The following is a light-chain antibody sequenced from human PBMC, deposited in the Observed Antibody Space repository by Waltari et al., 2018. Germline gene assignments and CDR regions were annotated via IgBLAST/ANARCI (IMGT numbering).Light chain of an antibody. V-gene: IGLV2-18*02. CDR1: SSDVGSYNR. CDR2: EVS. Sequence: QSALTQPPSVAGSPGQSGTIPCPGTSSDVGSYNRVSWYQQPPGTAPKLMIYEVSNRPSGVPDRFSGSKSGNTASLTISGLQAEDEAHYYCSSYTSSSTFGVFGGGTKLPVL. CDR3: SSYTSSSTFGV. J-gene: IGLJ3*02.